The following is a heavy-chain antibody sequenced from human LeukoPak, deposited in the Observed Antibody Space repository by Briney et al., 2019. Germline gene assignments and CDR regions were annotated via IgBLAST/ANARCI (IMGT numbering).Heavy chain of an antibody. J-gene: IGHJ4*02. CDR3: ARDLWFGELLYYFDY. CDR1: GFTFSSYA. D-gene: IGHD3-10*01. Sequence: GGSLRLSCAASGFTFSSYAMHWVRQAPGKGLEWVAVISYDGSNKYYADSVKGRFTISRDNCKNTLYLQMNSLRAEDTAVYYCARDLWFGELLYYFDYWGQGTLVTVSS. CDR2: ISYDGSNK. V-gene: IGHV3-30*04.